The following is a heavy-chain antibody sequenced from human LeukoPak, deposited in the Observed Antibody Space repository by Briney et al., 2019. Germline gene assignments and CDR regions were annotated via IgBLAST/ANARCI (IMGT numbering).Heavy chain of an antibody. J-gene: IGHJ4*02. CDR3: AKDRPIAAAGTLDY. V-gene: IGHV3-30*02. CDR1: GFTFSSYG. D-gene: IGHD6-13*01. CDR2: IRYDGSNK. Sequence: GGSLRLSCAASGFTFSSYGMHWLRQAPGKGLEGVAFIRYDGSNKYYADSVKGRFTISRDNSKNTLYLQMNSLRAEDTAVYYCAKDRPIAAAGTLDYWGQGTLVTVSS.